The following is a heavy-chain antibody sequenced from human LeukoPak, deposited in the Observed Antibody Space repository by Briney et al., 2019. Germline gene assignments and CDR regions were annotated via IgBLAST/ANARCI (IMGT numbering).Heavy chain of an antibody. D-gene: IGHD4-17*01. J-gene: IGHJ4*02. CDR2: ISAYTGNR. V-gene: IGHV1-18*01. CDR3: ARGSRRYGDYDY. Sequence: ASVKVSCKASGYTFSSDGISWVRQAPGQGLEWVAWISAYTGNRNYAQKVQGRVTMTTDTSTSTAYMELRSLRSDDTAVYYCARGSRRYGDYDYWGQGTLVTVSS. CDR1: GYTFSSDG.